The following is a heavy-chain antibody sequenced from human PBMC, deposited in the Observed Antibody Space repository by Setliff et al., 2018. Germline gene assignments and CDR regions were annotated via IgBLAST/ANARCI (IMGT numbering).Heavy chain of an antibody. V-gene: IGHV3-30*02. Sequence: GGSLRLSCAASGFTFSSYSMNWVRQAPGKGLEWVAFLRSDGTTRYQSDSMKARFTISRDNSKNTLYLQMNSLRPEDTAVYFCAKENHFWGGYPNYFRLYYLDFWGPGTLVTVSS. CDR3: AKENHFWGGYPNYFRLYYLDF. CDR1: GFTFSSYS. D-gene: IGHD3-3*02. CDR2: LRSDGTTR. J-gene: IGHJ4*02.